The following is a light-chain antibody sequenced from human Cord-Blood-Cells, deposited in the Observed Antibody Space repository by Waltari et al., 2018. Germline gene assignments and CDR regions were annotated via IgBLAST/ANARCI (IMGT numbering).Light chain of an antibody. Sequence: DIQMTQSPSSLSASVGDRVTITCRASQSISSYLNWYQQKPGKAPKLLIYAASSLQSGTPSTFIDSLSVTDVPPTIISKQPYEHGTYDDKREYRTPWTFGPGTKVDIK. J-gene: IGKJ1*01. V-gene: IGKV1-39*01. CDR3: KREYRTPWT. CDR1: QSISSY. CDR2: AAS.